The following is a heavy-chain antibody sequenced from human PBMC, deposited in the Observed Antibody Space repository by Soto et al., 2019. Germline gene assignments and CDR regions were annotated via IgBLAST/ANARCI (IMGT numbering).Heavy chain of an antibody. Sequence: QITLKESGPTLVKPTQTLTLTCTFSGFSLTTSGVGVGWIRQPPGKALEWLALIFWDDDKRHSPSLKSRLTITKDTSKNQVVLTMTNMDPVDTATYYCASSSGYRIFDCWGQGTLVTVSS. CDR3: ASSSGYRIFDC. J-gene: IGHJ4*02. D-gene: IGHD3-22*01. CDR1: GFSLTTSGVG. V-gene: IGHV2-5*02. CDR2: IFWDDDK.